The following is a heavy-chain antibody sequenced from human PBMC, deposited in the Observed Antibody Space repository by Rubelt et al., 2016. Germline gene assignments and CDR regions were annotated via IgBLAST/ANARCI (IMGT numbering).Heavy chain of an antibody. CDR1: GFTFRTYG. CDR2: IWYDGGYK. Sequence: GGGVVQPGRSLRLSCAASGFTFRTYGMHWVRQAPGKGLEWVAVIWYDGGYKYNADSVQGRFTITRDNAKNTLFLQMSSLRVEDTAVYYCAKDTYCSGGRCPTAVTFSWGLGTLVTISS. V-gene: IGHV3-33*06. CDR3: AKDTYCSGGRCPTAVTFS. D-gene: IGHD2-15*01. J-gene: IGHJ5*02.